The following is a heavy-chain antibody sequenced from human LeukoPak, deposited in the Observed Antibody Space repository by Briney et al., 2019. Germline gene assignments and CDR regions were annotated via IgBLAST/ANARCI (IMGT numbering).Heavy chain of an antibody. CDR1: GGSISSSSDY. CDR2: IHYSGTT. CDR3: ARHYYDSSGSRRDYYFDY. V-gene: IGHV4-39*01. Sequence: SETLSLTCTVSGGSISSSSDYWGWIRQPRGKGLEYIGSIHYSGTTYYNPSLKSRVSMSVDMSKNQFSLKLSSVTAADTAVYYCARHYYDSSGSRRDYYFDYWGQGTLVTVSS. J-gene: IGHJ4*02. D-gene: IGHD3-22*01.